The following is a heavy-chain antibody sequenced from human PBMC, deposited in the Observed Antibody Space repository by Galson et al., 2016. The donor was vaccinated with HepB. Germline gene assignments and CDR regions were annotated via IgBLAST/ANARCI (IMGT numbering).Heavy chain of an antibody. V-gene: IGHV3-30*03. CDR1: GFTFSNYG. CDR2: DSMDGRRK. D-gene: IGHD4-17*01. CDR3: ARTQRNGDELDY. Sequence: SLRLSCAASGFTFSNYGMHWVRQAPAKGLEWVAADSMDGRRKFYADSVKGRFTISRDNSNNMLFLQMNSLSAEDTAVYYCARTQRNGDELDYWGQGTLVTVSS. J-gene: IGHJ4*02.